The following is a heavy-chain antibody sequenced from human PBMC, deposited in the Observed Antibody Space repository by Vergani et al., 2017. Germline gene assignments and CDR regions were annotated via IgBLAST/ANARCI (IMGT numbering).Heavy chain of an antibody. J-gene: IGHJ6*03. CDR3: ARDISYYYYYYMDV. CDR1: GGSISSYY. CDR2: IYYSGST. Sequence: QVQLQESGPGLVKPSETLSLTCTVSGGSISSYYWSWIRQPPGKGLEWIGYIYYSGSTNYNPSLKSRVTIAVYTSKSQFSLKLRSVTAADTAVYYCARDISYYYYYYMDVWGKGTTVTVSS. D-gene: IGHD3-16*02. V-gene: IGHV4-59*01.